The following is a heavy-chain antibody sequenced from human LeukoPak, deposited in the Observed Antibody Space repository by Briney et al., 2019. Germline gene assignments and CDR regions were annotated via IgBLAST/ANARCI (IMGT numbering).Heavy chain of an antibody. J-gene: IGHJ4*02. Sequence: PGESLRLSCTVSGFTISSYAMSWVCRAPGQGLDLVSGFRIRGLLASYADAVKGRFTISRDNPRNTLSMERNSRRAEDTALYYCAIMHPSYDGRGYWVQWGQGTLVSVPS. CDR3: AIMHPSYDGRGYWVQ. CDR1: GFTISSYA. CDR2: FRIRGLLA. V-gene: IGHV3-23*01. D-gene: IGHD3-22*01.